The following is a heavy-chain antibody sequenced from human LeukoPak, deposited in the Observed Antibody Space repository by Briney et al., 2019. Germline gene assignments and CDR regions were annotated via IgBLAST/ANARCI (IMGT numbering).Heavy chain of an antibody. CDR3: TRAKRVIFDY. D-gene: IGHD1-1*01. J-gene: IGHJ4*02. CDR1: GYTFTGYY. V-gene: IGHV1-2*02. Sequence: ASVKVSFKASGYTFTGYYMHWVRQAPGQGLEWMGWINPNSGATLYAQKFQGRVTMTRDTSINTAYMELSSLRSDDTAVYYCTRAKRVIFDYWGQETLVTVSS. CDR2: INPNSGAT.